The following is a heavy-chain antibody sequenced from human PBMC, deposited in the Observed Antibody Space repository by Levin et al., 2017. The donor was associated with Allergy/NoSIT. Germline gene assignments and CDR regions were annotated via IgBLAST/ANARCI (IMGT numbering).Heavy chain of an antibody. CDR3: AREEAYCSSASCQLDY. CDR2: INPNSGDT. CDR1: GYTFTGYY. Sequence: PGASVKVSCQASGYTFTGYYMHWVRQAPGQGLEWMGWINPNSGDTNYAQMFQGRVTMTSDTSISTAYMELSGLRSDDTAVYYCAREEAYCSSASCQLDYWGQGTLVTVSS. D-gene: IGHD2-2*01. J-gene: IGHJ4*02. V-gene: IGHV1-2*02.